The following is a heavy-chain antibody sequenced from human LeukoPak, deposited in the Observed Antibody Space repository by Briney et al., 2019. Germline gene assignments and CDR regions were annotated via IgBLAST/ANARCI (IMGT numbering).Heavy chain of an antibody. Sequence: SETLSLTCSVSGGSISSHYWSWMRQPPGKGLEWIGYIYYTGSTDYNPSLKSRVTISVDTSKNQLSLKLSSVTAADAAVYYCARVDYDAYYYYYYGMDVWGQGTTVTVSS. CDR1: GGSISSHY. D-gene: IGHD4-17*01. J-gene: IGHJ6*02. CDR3: ARVDYDAYYYYYYGMDV. V-gene: IGHV4-59*11. CDR2: IYYTGST.